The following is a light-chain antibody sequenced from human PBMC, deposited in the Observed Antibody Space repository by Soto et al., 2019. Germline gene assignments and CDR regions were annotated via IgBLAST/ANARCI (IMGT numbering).Light chain of an antibody. CDR2: DAS. Sequence: EIVLTQSPATLSLSPGERATLSCRASQSVSSYLAWYQQKPGQAPRLFIYDASNRATGIPARFSGSGSGTDFTLSISSLEPEDFAVYYCQQRSTGRTFGQGTKVEIK. CDR1: QSVSSY. CDR3: QQRSTGRT. J-gene: IGKJ1*01. V-gene: IGKV3-11*01.